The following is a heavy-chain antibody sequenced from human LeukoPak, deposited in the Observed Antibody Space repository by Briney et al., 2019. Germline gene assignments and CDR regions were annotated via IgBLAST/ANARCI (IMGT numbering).Heavy chain of an antibody. CDR3: GRSREGLYSGSSLDY. V-gene: IGHV1-18*01. Sequence: ASVKVSCKASGYTFSYYGISWVRQAPGQGLEWMGWISGYNGNTNYAQKLQGRITMTTDTSTRTAYMELRSLKSDDTAVYYCGRSREGLYSGSSLDYWGQGTLVIVSS. D-gene: IGHD1-26*01. CDR2: ISGYNGNT. CDR1: GYTFSYYG. J-gene: IGHJ4*02.